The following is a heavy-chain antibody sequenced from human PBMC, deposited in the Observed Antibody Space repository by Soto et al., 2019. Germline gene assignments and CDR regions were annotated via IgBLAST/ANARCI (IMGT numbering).Heavy chain of an antibody. CDR1: GFTFSNYA. CDR2: ITGSGGST. J-gene: IGHJ4*02. V-gene: IGHV3-23*01. Sequence: EVQLLESGGGLVQPGGSLRLSCAASGFTFSNYAMSWVRQAPGKGLEWVSAITGSGGSTNYADSVKGRFTISRDNSKNTLYLQINSLRAEDTAVYYCAKDPGDGKFYHSDYWGQGTLVTVSS. D-gene: IGHD7-27*01. CDR3: AKDPGDGKFYHSDY.